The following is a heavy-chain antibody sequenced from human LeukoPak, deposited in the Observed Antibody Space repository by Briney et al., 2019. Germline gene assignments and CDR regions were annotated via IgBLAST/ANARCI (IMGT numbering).Heavy chain of an antibody. CDR2: IYYSGST. V-gene: IGHV4-59*01. CDR3: ARGYDFWSGYPSYWYFDL. Sequence: SSETLSLTCTVSGGSISSYYWSWIRQPPGKGLEWIGYIYYSGSTNYNPSLKSRVTISVDTSKNQFSLKLSSVTAAGTAVYYCARGYDFWSGYPSYWYFDLWGRGTLVTVSS. J-gene: IGHJ2*01. CDR1: GGSISSYY. D-gene: IGHD3-3*01.